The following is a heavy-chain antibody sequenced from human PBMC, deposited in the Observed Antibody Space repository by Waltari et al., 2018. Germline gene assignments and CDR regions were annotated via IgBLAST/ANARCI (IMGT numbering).Heavy chain of an antibody. D-gene: IGHD1-26*01. CDR2: INHSGST. Sequence: QVPLQQWGAGLLKPSETLSLTCALYGGSFSGYYLSWIRQPPGKGLEWIGEINHSGSTNYNPSLKSRVTISVDTSKNQFSLKLSSGTAADTAVYYCARGRSGSYGYWGQGTLVTVSS. CDR1: GGSFSGYY. CDR3: ARGRSGSYGY. V-gene: IGHV4-34*01. J-gene: IGHJ4*02.